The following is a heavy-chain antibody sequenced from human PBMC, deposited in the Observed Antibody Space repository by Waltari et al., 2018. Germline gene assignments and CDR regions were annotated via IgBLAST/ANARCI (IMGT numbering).Heavy chain of an antibody. J-gene: IGHJ6*03. V-gene: IGHV4-34*01. CDR2: INHSGST. CDR3: ARGGSTSRDYYYYMDV. Sequence: QVQLQQWGAGLLKPSETLSLTCAVYGGSFSGYYWSWIRQPPGKGLEWIGEINHSGSTNYKPAPESGVTISVDTSKNQFSLKLSSVTAADTAVYYCARGGSTSRDYYYYMDVWGKGTTVTISS. CDR1: GGSFSGYY. D-gene: IGHD2-2*01.